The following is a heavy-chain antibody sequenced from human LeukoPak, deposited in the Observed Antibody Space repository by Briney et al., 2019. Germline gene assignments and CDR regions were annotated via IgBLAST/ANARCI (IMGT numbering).Heavy chain of an antibody. V-gene: IGHV1-2*02. CDR3: ARYSNEFSSGD. D-gene: IGHD6-19*01. J-gene: IGHJ4*02. CDR1: GYTFTDYY. Sequence: PGASVKVSCKASGYTFTDYYILWVRQAPGQGLEWMGWIHPNIGGAYYAQRFQGRVTMTADTSISTVYMELSRLRSDDTAVFYCARYSNEFSSGDWGQRTLVTVSS. CDR2: IHPNIGGA.